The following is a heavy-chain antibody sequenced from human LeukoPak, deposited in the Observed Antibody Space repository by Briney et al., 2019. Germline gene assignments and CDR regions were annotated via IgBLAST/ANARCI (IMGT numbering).Heavy chain of an antibody. Sequence: GGSLRLSCAASGFTFSSYAMSWVRQAPGKGLEWVSAISGSGGSTYYADSVKGRFTISRDNSNNTLYLQMNSLRAEDTAVYYCAKSINYYYDSSGYYRAFDIWGQGTVVTVSS. CDR1: GFTFSSYA. CDR3: AKSINYYYDSSGYYRAFDI. J-gene: IGHJ3*02. D-gene: IGHD3-22*01. V-gene: IGHV3-23*01. CDR2: ISGSGGST.